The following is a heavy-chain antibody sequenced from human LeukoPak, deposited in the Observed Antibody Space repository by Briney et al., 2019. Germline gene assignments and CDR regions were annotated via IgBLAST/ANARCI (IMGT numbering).Heavy chain of an antibody. CDR3: ARAIYDFRQLFDI. CDR1: GGSFSSYY. V-gene: IGHV4-34*01. CDR2: INHSGSS. Sequence: SETLSLTCAVYGGSFSSYYLSWIRQPPGKGLEWIGEINHSGSSNYDPSLKSRVTISVDTSKTQFSLKLRSVTAADTAVYYCARAIYDFRQLFDIWGQGTMVTVSS. J-gene: IGHJ3*02. D-gene: IGHD3-3*01.